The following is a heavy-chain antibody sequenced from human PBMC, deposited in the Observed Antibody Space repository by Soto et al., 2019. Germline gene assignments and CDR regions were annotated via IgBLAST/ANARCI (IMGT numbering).Heavy chain of an antibody. CDR3: ARYSIAARGGIDY. CDR1: GYSINSGGYS. D-gene: IGHD6-6*01. Sequence: SDTPSLTCAVHGYSINSGGYSWSGIRQPPGKGLEWIGYIYHSGSTYYNPSLKSRVTISVDRSKNQFSLKLSSVTAADTAVYYCARYSIAARGGIDYWGQGTLVRVSS. J-gene: IGHJ4*02. CDR2: IYHSGST. V-gene: IGHV4-30-2*01.